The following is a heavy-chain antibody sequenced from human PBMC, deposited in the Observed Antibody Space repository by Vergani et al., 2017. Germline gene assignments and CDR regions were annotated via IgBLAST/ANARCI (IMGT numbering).Heavy chain of an antibody. D-gene: IGHD3-3*01. CDR1: GFTFNEYW. V-gene: IGHV3-74*01. J-gene: IGHJ5*02. CDR3: ARARNXLFGVVWENWFDP. CDR2: MNGDGDTI. Sequence: EVELVESGGGLVQPGGSLRLSCAASGFTFNEYWMHWARQVPGKGLVWVSGMNGDGDTISYADSVKGRFTIARDNAKNTLFLQMNSLRAEDTAVYYCARARNXLFGVVWENWFDPWGQGTLVTVSS.